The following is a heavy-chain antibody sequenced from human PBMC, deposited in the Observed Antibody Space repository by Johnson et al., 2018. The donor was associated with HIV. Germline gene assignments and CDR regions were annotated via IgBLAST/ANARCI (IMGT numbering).Heavy chain of an antibody. V-gene: IGHV3-66*02. Sequence: VQLVESGGGLAQPGGSLRLSCAASGITVSSNYMSWVRQAPGKGLEWVSVIFTVGDVYYADSVKGRFTISRDNSKNTLYLQMNSLRADDTAVYYCARGEDSSSWSVGAFDIWGQGTMVTVSS. J-gene: IGHJ3*02. CDR1: GITVSSNY. CDR2: IFTVGDV. CDR3: ARGEDSSSWSVGAFDI. D-gene: IGHD6-13*01.